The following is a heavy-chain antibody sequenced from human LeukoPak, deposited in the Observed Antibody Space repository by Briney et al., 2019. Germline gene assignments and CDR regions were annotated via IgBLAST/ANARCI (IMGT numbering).Heavy chain of an antibody. D-gene: IGHD5-24*01. J-gene: IGHJ4*02. CDR2: IYADGSGT. Sequence: GGSLKLSCAASGFSFSSYSMHWVRHAPGKGLVWVSRIYADGSGTSYADSVKGRFIISRDNAKNTLYVQMNSLRAEDSAIYYCARGNNYAQDYWGQGTLVTVSS. CDR3: ARGNNYAQDY. V-gene: IGHV3-74*01. CDR1: GFSFSSYS.